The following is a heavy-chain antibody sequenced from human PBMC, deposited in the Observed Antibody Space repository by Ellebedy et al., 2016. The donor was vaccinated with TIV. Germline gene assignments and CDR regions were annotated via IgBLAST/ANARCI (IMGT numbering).Heavy chain of an antibody. CDR1: GYSFTDHW. Sequence: PGGSLRLSCKTSGYSFTDHWIAWVRQMPGKGLEWMAIIYPYGSDTTYSPSFQGQVTVSVDKSSNTAYLQWNSLKASDTAMYYCARHRGSSSSDAFDVWGQGTMVTVSS. J-gene: IGHJ3*01. V-gene: IGHV5-51*01. CDR2: IYPYGSDT. D-gene: IGHD6-6*01. CDR3: ARHRGSSSSDAFDV.